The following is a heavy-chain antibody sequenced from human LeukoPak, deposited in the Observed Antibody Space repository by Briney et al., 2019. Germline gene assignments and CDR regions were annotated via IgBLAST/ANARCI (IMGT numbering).Heavy chain of an antibody. CDR2: ISYDGSNK. CDR3: APPITGTTGNWFDP. D-gene: IGHD1-20*01. V-gene: IGHV3-30*04. J-gene: IGHJ5*02. Sequence: AGGSLRLSCAASGFTFSSYAMHWVRQAPGKGLEWVAVISYDGSNKYYADSVKGRFTISRDNAKNSLYLQMNSLRAEDTAVYYCAPPITGTTGNWFDPWGQGTLVTVSS. CDR1: GFTFSSYA.